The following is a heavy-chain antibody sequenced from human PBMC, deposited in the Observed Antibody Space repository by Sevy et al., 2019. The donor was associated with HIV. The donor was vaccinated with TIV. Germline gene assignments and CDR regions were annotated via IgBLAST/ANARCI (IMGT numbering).Heavy chain of an antibody. CDR1: GGSISNYF. V-gene: IGHV4-59*12. Sequence: SETLSLTCTVSGGSISNYFRSWIRQPPGKGLEWIGYIYYSGSTNYNPSLKSRVTISVATSTNQFSLKLSSMTAADTAVYYGARESREAVGDFDYWGQGTLVTVSS. CDR2: IYYSGST. CDR3: ARESREAVGDFDY. D-gene: IGHD6-13*01. J-gene: IGHJ4*02.